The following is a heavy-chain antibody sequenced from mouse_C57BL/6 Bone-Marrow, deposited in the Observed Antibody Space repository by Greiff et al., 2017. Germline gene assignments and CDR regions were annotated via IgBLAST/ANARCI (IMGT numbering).Heavy chain of an antibody. CDR3: AATYSVPKDY. Sequence: VQLQQPGAELVKPGASVTLSCKASGYTFTSYWMHWVKQRPGHGLEWIGMIHPNSGSTNYNEKFKSKATLTVANSSRTAYMQLSSLTSEDSAVYYCAATYSVPKDYWGQGTSVTVSS. D-gene: IGHD5-1*01. V-gene: IGHV1-64*01. CDR2: IHPNSGST. J-gene: IGHJ4*01. CDR1: GYTFTSYW.